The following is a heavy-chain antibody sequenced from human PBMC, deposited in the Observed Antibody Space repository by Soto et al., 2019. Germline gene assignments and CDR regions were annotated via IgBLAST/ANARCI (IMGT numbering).Heavy chain of an antibody. D-gene: IGHD3-10*01. CDR1: GFTVSSNY. J-gene: IGHJ4*02. Sequence: GGSLRLSCAASGFTVSSNYMSWVRQAPGKGLEWVSVIYSGGSTYYADSVKGRFTISRDNSKNTLYLQMNSLRAEDTAVYYCYYGSGSYYGVYWGQGTLVTVSS. CDR2: IYSGGST. CDR3: YYGSGSYYGVY. V-gene: IGHV3-66*01.